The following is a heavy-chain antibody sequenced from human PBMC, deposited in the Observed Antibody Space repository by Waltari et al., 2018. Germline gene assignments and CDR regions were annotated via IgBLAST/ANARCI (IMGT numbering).Heavy chain of an antibody. CDR1: GGTFSSYA. CDR3: TKAGSSPSGGYYYGMDV. D-gene: IGHD6-6*01. V-gene: IGHV1-69*05. Sequence: QVQLVQSGAEVKKPGSSVKVSCKASGGTFSSYAISWVRQAPGQGLEWMGGIIPIFGTANYAQKFQGRVTITTDESTSTAYMELSSLRSEDTAVYYCTKAGSSPSGGYYYGMDVWGQGTTVTVSS. CDR2: IIPIFGTA. J-gene: IGHJ6*02.